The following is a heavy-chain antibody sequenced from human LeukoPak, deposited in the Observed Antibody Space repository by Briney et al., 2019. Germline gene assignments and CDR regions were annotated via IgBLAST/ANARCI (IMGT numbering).Heavy chain of an antibody. J-gene: IGHJ5*02. D-gene: IGHD2-21*02. Sequence: GGSLRLSCSASGFTFSTYSMNWVRQAPGKGLEWVSYISDTSSTIFYADSVKGRFTISRDNAKNSLYLQMNSLRAEDTAVYYCAGGNHIYGDQSLDTWGQGTLLTVSS. CDR2: ISDTSSTI. CDR3: AGGNHIYGDQSLDT. CDR1: GFTFSTYS. V-gene: IGHV3-48*04.